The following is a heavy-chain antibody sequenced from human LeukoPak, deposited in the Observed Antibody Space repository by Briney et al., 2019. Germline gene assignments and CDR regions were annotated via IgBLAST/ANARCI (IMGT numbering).Heavy chain of an antibody. Sequence: SETLSLTCTVSYGSISSYYWSWIRQPPGKGLEWIGYIYYSGSTNYNPSLKSRVTISEDTSKNQFSLKLSSVTAADTAVYYCARHKGSGTYPLDYWGQGTLVTVSS. CDR3: ARHKGSGTYPLDY. D-gene: IGHD3-10*01. CDR1: YGSISSYY. V-gene: IGHV4-59*08. J-gene: IGHJ4*02. CDR2: IYYSGST.